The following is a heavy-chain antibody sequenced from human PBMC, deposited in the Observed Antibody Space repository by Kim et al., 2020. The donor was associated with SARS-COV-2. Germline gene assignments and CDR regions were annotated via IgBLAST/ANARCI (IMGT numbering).Heavy chain of an antibody. CDR3: ARDTPEREFDY. CDR2: ISYDGTEN. J-gene: IGHJ4*02. D-gene: IGHD1-1*01. V-gene: IGHV3-30-3*01. Sequence: GGSLRLSCAASGFTFSNFFMHWVRQAPGKGLEWVAAISYDGTENFYADSVKGRFTISRDNSKNTLYLQVNSLRGEDTAGYYCARDTPEREFDYWGQGTLVTVSS. CDR1: GFTFSNFF.